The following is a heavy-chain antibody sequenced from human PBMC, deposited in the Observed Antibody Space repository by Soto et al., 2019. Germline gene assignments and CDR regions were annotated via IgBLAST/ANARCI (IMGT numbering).Heavy chain of an antibody. D-gene: IGHD2-2*01. J-gene: IGHJ6*02. CDR2: IYPGDSDT. CDR3: ARLGLTFACSSTGCYYYYYYGMDV. CDR1: GYSFTSCW. Sequence: PGESLKISCKGSGYSFTSCWIGWVRQMPGKGLEWMGIIYPGDSDTRYSPSFQGQVTISADKSISTAYLQWSSLKASDTAMYYCARLGLTFACSSTGCYYYYYYGMDVWGQGTTVTVSS. V-gene: IGHV5-51*01.